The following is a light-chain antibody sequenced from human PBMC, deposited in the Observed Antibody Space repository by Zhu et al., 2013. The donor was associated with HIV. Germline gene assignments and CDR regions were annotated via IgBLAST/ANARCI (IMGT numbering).Light chain of an antibody. CDR1: QSVLYSSNNKNY. Sequence: DIVMTQSPDSLAVSLGERATINCKSSQSVLYSSNNKNYLAWYQQKPGQPPKLLIYWASTRESGVPDRFSGSGSGTDFTLTISSLQAEDXAVYHCQQYYSTPYSFGQGTKTGDQT. J-gene: IGKJ2*03. CDR3: QQYYSTPYS. CDR2: WAS. V-gene: IGKV4-1*01.